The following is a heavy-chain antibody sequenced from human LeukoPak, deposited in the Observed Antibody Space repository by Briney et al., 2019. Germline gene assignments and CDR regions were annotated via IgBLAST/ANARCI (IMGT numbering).Heavy chain of an antibody. D-gene: IGHD6-19*01. CDR3: AKVVGIAVAGTVDY. V-gene: IGHV3-23*01. Sequence: GGSLRLSCAASGFTFSSYAMSWVRQAPGKGLEWVSAISGSGGSTYYADSMKGRFTISRDNSKNTLYLQMNSLRAEDTAVYYCAKVVGIAVAGTVDYWGQGTLVTVSS. CDR1: GFTFSSYA. J-gene: IGHJ4*02. CDR2: ISGSGGST.